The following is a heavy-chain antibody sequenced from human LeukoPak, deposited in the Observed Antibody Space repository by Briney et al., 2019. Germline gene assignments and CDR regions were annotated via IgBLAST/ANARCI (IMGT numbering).Heavy chain of an antibody. CDR1: GGSISSGGYS. Sequence: SQTLSLTCAASGGSISSGGYSWSWIRQPPGKGLEWIGYIYHSGSTYYNPSLKSRVTISVDRSKNQFSLKLSSVTAADTAVYYCARSSWPYSSSWRWFDPWGQGTLVTVSS. D-gene: IGHD6-6*01. J-gene: IGHJ5*02. CDR3: ARSSWPYSSSWRWFDP. CDR2: IYHSGST. V-gene: IGHV4-30-2*01.